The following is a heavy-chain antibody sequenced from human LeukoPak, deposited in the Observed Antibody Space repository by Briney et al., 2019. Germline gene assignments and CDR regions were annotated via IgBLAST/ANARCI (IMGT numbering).Heavy chain of an antibody. D-gene: IGHD3-3*01. CDR3: ARLRYHDFWSGYWKYYYYMDV. CDR1: GFTFRLYG. CDR2: IKQDGSEK. J-gene: IGHJ6*03. Sequence: PGGTLRLSCVASGFTFRLYGMAWVRQAPGKGLEWVANIKQDGSEKYYVDSVKGRFTISRDNAKNSLYLQMNSLRAEDTAVYYCARLRYHDFWSGYWKYYYYMDVWGKGTTVTVSS. V-gene: IGHV3-7*01.